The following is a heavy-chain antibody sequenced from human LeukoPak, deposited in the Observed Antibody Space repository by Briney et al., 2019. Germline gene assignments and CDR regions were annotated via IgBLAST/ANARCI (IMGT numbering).Heavy chain of an antibody. CDR1: GGTFSNYA. D-gene: IGHD2-2*01. CDR2: IIPIFGTA. V-gene: IGHV1-69*01. CDR3: ATGIVVASATRGNPPPYHYYYGMDV. J-gene: IGHJ6*02. Sequence: SVKVSCKASGGTFSNYAINWVRQAPGQGLEWMGGIIPIFGTANYEQKFQGRVTITADESTSTAYMELSSLRSEDTAVYYCATGIVVASATRGNPPPYHYYYGMDVWGQGTTVTVSS.